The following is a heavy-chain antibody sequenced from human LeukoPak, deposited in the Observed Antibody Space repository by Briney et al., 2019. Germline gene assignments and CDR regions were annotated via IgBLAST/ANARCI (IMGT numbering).Heavy chain of an antibody. D-gene: IGHD3-22*01. CDR2: IIPIFGTA. CDR3: ARDSTSYYESSVYGFDI. Sequence: ASVKVSCKASGGTFSSYAISWVRQAPGQGLEWMGGIIPIFGTANYAQKFQGRVTITTDESTSTAYMELSSLRSEDTAVYYCARDSTSYYESSVYGFDIWGHGTMVTVSS. CDR1: GGTFSSYA. J-gene: IGHJ3*02. V-gene: IGHV1-69*05.